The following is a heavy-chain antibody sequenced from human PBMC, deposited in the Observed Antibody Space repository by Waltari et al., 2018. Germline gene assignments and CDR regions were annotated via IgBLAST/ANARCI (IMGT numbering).Heavy chain of an antibody. Sequence: QVQLVESGGVVVQPGRSLRLSCAASGFSFSTYGMHWVRQAPGKGLEWVELIWNDGSNKYYADSVKGRFTISRDNSRNTVYLQMNSLRPEDSGVYYCARCPDEYNYYYMEVWGRGTTVSVSS. CDR3: ARCPDEYNYYYMEV. CDR2: IWNDGSNK. CDR1: GFSFSTYG. J-gene: IGHJ6*03. V-gene: IGHV3-33*08.